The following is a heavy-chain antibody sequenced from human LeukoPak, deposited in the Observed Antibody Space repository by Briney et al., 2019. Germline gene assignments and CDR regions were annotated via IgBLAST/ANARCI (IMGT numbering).Heavy chain of an antibody. Sequence: GGSLRLSCAASGFTFNSYAMSWLRQAPGKGREGVSAISGSGGSTYYADSVKGRFTISRDNSKNTLYLQMNSLRAEDTAVYYCAKTNWGSDYFDYWGQGTLVTVSS. V-gene: IGHV3-23*01. J-gene: IGHJ4*02. D-gene: IGHD7-27*01. CDR1: GFTFNSYA. CDR3: AKTNWGSDYFDY. CDR2: ISGSGGST.